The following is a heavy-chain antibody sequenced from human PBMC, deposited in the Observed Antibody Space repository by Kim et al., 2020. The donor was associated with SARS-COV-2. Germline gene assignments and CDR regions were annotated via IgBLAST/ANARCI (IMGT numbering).Heavy chain of an antibody. D-gene: IGHD3-9*01. Sequence: GGSLRLSCAASGFTFSSYAMHWVRQAPGKGLEYVSAISSNGGSTYYANSVKGRFTISRDNSKNTLYLQMGSLRAEDMAVYYCARAPVSYDILTGYYPGAFDICDQGTLVTVSS. J-gene: IGHJ3*02. V-gene: IGHV3-64*01. CDR2: ISSNGGST. CDR3: ARAPVSYDILTGYYPGAFDI. CDR1: GFTFSSYA.